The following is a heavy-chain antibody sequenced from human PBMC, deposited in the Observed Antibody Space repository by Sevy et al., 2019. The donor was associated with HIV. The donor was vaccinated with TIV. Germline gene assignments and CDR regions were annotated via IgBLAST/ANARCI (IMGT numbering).Heavy chain of an antibody. J-gene: IGHJ6*02. CDR2: INHSGST. D-gene: IGHD3-22*01. CDR1: GGSFSGYY. Sequence: SETLSLTCAVYGGSFSGYYWSWIRQPPGKGLEWIGEINHSGSTNYNPSLKSRVTISVDTSKNQFSLKLSSMTAADTAVYYCARDYYDSSGYYAVTYYYYGMDVWGQGTTVTVSS. CDR3: ARDYYDSSGYYAVTYYYYGMDV. V-gene: IGHV4-34*01.